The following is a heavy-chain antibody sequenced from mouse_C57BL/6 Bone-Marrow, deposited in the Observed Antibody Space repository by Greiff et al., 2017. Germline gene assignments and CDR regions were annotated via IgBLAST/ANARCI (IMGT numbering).Heavy chain of an antibody. CDR2: IWWDDDK. CDR3: ARIYYDSPFAY. D-gene: IGHD2-4*01. CDR1: GFSLSTFGMG. Sequence: QVTLKVCGPGILQPSQTLSLTCSFSGFSLSTFGMGVGWIRQPSGKGLEWLAHIWWDDDKYYNPALESRLTISKYTSKHQVFLKIASVDTAATATYCCARIYYDSPFAYWGQGTLVTVSA. J-gene: IGHJ3*01. V-gene: IGHV8-8*01.